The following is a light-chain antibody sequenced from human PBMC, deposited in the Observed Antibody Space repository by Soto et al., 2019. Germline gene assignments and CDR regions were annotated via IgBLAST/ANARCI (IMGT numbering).Light chain of an antibody. Sequence: LVLTQSPGTLSLSPGEGATLSCRASQSVGSNYLAWYQQKPGQAPKLLIYGASSRATGIPDRFGGSGSGTDFTLTISRLESEDFAVYYCQQSGSSPVTFGQGTKLEIK. CDR2: GAS. CDR1: QSVGSNY. J-gene: IGKJ2*01. CDR3: QQSGSSPVT. V-gene: IGKV3-20*01.